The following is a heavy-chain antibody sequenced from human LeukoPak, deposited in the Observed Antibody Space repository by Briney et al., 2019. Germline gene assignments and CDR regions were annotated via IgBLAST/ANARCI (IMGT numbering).Heavy chain of an antibody. CDR1: GGSISSYY. Sequence: SETLSLTCTVSGGSISSYYWSWIRQPPGKGLEWIGYIYYSGSTYYNPSLKSRVTISVDTSKNQFSLKLSSVTAVDTAVYYCARASDYYDSSSSFDYWGQGTLVTVSS. J-gene: IGHJ4*02. D-gene: IGHD3-22*01. CDR3: ARASDYYDSSSSFDY. CDR2: IYYSGST. V-gene: IGHV4-59*01.